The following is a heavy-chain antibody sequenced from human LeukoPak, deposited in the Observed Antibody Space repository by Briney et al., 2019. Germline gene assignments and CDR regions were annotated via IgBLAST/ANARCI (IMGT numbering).Heavy chain of an antibody. CDR2: ISWNSGSI. CDR3: AKDSVGWPRSSSAFDI. CDR1: EITFEDYA. D-gene: IGHD5-12*01. J-gene: IGHJ3*02. Sequence: GGSLRLSCAASEITFEDYAMHWVRQAPGKGLEWFSGISWNSGSIAYADSVKGRFTISRDNAKNSLYLQMNSLRPEDTALYYCAKDSVGWPRSSSAFDIWGQGTRVTVSS. V-gene: IGHV3-9*01.